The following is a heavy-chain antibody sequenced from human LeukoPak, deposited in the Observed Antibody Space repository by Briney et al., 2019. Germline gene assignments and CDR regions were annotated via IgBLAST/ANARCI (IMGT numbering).Heavy chain of an antibody. D-gene: IGHD1-26*01. Sequence: ASVKVSCKASGYTFTSYAMHWVRQAPGQRLEWMGWINAGNGNTKYSQKFQGRVTITRDTSASTAYMELSSLRSEDTAVYYCARHSIFGATYYYMDVWGKGTTVTVSS. J-gene: IGHJ6*03. CDR2: INAGNGNT. V-gene: IGHV1-3*01. CDR1: GYTFTSYA. CDR3: ARHSIFGATYYYMDV.